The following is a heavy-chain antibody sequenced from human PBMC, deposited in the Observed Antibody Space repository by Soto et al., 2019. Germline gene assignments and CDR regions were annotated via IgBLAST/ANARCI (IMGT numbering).Heavy chain of an antibody. J-gene: IGHJ5*02. CDR2: IYYSGST. CDR1: GCSISSGYYY. D-gene: IGHD3-22*01. Sequence: PSETLSLTCTFSGCSISSGYYYWTWVRQPPGRGLEWIGFIYYSGSTNYIPSLKSRVTISVDTSMNQISLKLSSVTAADTAFYYCARLGGYYQSLDTWGQGTLVTVSS. CDR3: ARLGGYYQSLDT. V-gene: IGHV4-61*01.